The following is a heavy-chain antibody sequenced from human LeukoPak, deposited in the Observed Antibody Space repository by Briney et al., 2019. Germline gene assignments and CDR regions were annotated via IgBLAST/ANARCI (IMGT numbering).Heavy chain of an antibody. V-gene: IGHV4-59*01. CDR1: GGSISSYY. CDR3: ARDRIAVAGTGYYYGMDV. J-gene: IGHJ6*02. Sequence: SETLSLTCTVPGGSISSYYWSWIRQPPGKGLEWIGYIYYSGSTNYNPSLKSRVTISVDTSKNQFTLKLSSVTAADTAVYYCARDRIAVAGTGYYYGMDVWGQGTTVTVSS. D-gene: IGHD6-19*01. CDR2: IYYSGST.